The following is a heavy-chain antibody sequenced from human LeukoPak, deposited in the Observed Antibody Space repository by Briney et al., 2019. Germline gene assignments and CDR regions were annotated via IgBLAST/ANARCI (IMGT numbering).Heavy chain of an antibody. J-gene: IGHJ4*02. CDR1: GYTFTSYG. Sequence: GASVKVSCKASGYTFTSYGISWVRQAPGQGLEWMGWISAYNGNTNYAQKFQDRVTMTTDTSTSTAYMELRNLSSDDTAVYYCARTMTTGTTHGELDFWGQGTLVTVSS. V-gene: IGHV1-18*01. CDR2: ISAYNGNT. D-gene: IGHD4-17*01. CDR3: ARTMTTGTTHGELDF.